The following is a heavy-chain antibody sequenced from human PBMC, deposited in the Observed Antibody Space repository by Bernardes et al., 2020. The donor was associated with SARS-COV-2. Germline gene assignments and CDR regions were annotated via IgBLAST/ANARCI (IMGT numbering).Heavy chain of an antibody. Sequence: ASVKVSCKTSGYTFTSYGITWVRQAPGQGLEWVGWLSVYDDNVNYAQKFQDRVTVTTDRSTNTAYMELKSLTSDDTAVYYCAREVTGWFGSFSYDYWGQGTLVSVSS. J-gene: IGHJ4*02. V-gene: IGHV1-18*01. CDR3: AREVTGWFGSFSYDY. CDR2: LSVYDDNV. CDR1: GYTFTSYG. D-gene: IGHD3-10*01.